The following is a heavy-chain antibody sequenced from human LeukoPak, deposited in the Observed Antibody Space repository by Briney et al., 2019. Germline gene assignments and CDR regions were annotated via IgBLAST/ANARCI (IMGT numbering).Heavy chain of an antibody. J-gene: IGHJ4*02. Sequence: GGSLRLSCAASGFTFSSYAMHWVRQAPGKGLEWVAVISYDGSNKYYADSVKGRFTISRDNSKNTLYLQMNSLRAEDTAVYYCARDLPDTAMVQRPPAFDYWGQGTLVTVSS. CDR2: ISYDGSNK. V-gene: IGHV3-30-3*01. CDR3: ARDLPDTAMVQRPPAFDY. CDR1: GFTFSSYA. D-gene: IGHD5-18*01.